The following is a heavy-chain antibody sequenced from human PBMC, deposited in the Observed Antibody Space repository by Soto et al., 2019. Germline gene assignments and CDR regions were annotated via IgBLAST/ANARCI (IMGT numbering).Heavy chain of an antibody. CDR2: IYSGGST. CDR3: ASSPLGYGDYHY. CDR1: GFTFSSYG. D-gene: IGHD4-17*01. V-gene: IGHV3-66*01. Sequence: GGSLRLSCAASGFTFSSYGMHWVRQAPGKGLEWVSVIYSGGSTYYADSVKDRFTISRDNSKNTLYLQMNSLRAEDTAVYYCASSPLGYGDYHYWGQGTLVTVSS. J-gene: IGHJ4*02.